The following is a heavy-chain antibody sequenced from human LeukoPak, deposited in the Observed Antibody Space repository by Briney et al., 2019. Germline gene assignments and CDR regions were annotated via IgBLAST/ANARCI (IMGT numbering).Heavy chain of an antibody. CDR2: IKQDGSEK. J-gene: IGHJ4*02. D-gene: IGHD3-3*01. V-gene: IGHV3-7*01. CDR3: ARVGGTLAFDY. CDR1: GFTFSSYW. Sequence: GGSLRLSCAASGFTFSSYWMSWVRQPPGKGLEWVANIKQDGSEKYYVDSVKGRFTISRDNAKNSLYLQMNSLRAEDTAVYYCARVGGTLAFDYWGQGTLVTVSS.